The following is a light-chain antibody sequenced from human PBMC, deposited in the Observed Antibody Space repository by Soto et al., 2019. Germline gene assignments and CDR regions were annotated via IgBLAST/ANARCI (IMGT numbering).Light chain of an antibody. V-gene: IGKV2-30*02. CDR2: QVS. CDR1: HGLELRDGTSS. Sequence: DVVLAQYPLSLPVRPGQPASIACRSSHGLELRDGTSSLSWYHQRPGQSPRSLIYQVSNRVSGVPDRISGSGSGTDFTLQISRVEPDDVGRDYCRQYTPWHHTFGQATKLEIQ. CDR3: RQYTPWHHT. J-gene: IGKJ2*01.